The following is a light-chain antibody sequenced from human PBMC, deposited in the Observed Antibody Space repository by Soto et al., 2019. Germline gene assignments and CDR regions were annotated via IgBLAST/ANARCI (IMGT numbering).Light chain of an antibody. CDR3: QHYGDSSWT. CDR2: GTS. CDR1: RSVSDTL. Sequence: EIVLTQSPGTLSLSPGERATLYCRADRSVSDTLLTWFQQKPGQAPRLLIFGTSNRAPGIPDRFSGSGSGTDFTLTISRLEPDDFAVYYCQHYGDSSWTFGQGTKVDIK. V-gene: IGKV3-20*01. J-gene: IGKJ1*01.